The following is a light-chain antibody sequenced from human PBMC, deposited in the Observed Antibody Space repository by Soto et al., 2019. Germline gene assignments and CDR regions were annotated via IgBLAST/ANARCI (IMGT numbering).Light chain of an antibody. Sequence: EIVLTQSPATLSLSPGETATLSCRASQSVTNYLAWYQQKPGQAPRLLIYDASNRATDIPARFRGSGSGTDVTLTISSREPEDFAVYYCQQRAHWPPWTFGQGTKVEIK. CDR1: QSVTNY. CDR3: QQRAHWPPWT. J-gene: IGKJ1*01. CDR2: DAS. V-gene: IGKV3-11*01.